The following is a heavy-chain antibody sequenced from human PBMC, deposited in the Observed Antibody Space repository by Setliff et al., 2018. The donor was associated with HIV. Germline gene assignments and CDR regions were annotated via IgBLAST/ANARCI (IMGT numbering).Heavy chain of an antibody. V-gene: IGHV3-11*04. CDR1: GFRFSDYY. D-gene: IGHD5-18*01. Sequence: GGSLRLSCAASGFRFSDYYMNWIRQAPGKGLEWVSYISSSGSTIYYADSVKGRFITFRDNAKNSLYLQMNSLRAEDTAVYYCARESYNYGYNDWGQGTLVTVSS. J-gene: IGHJ4*02. CDR2: ISSSGSTI. CDR3: ARESYNYGYND.